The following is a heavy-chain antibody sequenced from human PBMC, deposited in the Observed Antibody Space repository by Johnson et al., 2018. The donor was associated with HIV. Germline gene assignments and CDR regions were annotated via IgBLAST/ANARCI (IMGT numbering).Heavy chain of an antibody. D-gene: IGHD1-26*01. V-gene: IGHV3-13*01. CDR1: GFTFSSYD. CDR2: IGTAGDT. CDR3: AKESKWESRTPHAFDI. Sequence: VQLVESGGGLVKPGGSLRLSCAASGFTFSSYDMHWVRQATGKGLEWVSAIGTAGDTYYPGSVKGRFTISRDNSKNTLYLQMKSLRAEDTAVYYCAKESKWESRTPHAFDIWGQGTMVTVSS. J-gene: IGHJ3*02.